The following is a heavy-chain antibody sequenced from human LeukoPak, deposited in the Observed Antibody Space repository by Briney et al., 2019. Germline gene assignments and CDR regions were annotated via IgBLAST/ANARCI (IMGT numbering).Heavy chain of an antibody. Sequence: SETLSLTCAVSGYSISSGYYWGWIRQPPGKGLEWIGSIYHSGSTYCNPSLKSRVTISVDTSKNQSSLKLSSVTAADTAVYYCARRGSGWQKYYYYYYYMDVWGKGTTVTVSS. V-gene: IGHV4-38-2*01. D-gene: IGHD6-19*01. CDR1: GYSISSGYY. CDR2: IYHSGST. CDR3: ARRGSGWQKYYYYYYYMDV. J-gene: IGHJ6*03.